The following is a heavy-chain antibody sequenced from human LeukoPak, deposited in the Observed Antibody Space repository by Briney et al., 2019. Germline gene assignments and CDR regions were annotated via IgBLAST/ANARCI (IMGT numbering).Heavy chain of an antibody. Sequence: SETLSLTCTVSGVSISSYYWSWIRQPAGKGLEWIGHIYTSGSTNYNPSLKSRVTMSVDTSKNQLSPKLSSVTAADTAVYYCARDQYYYDSSGLIVFDYWGQGTLVTVSS. CDR2: IYTSGST. CDR3: ARDQYYYDSSGLIVFDY. J-gene: IGHJ4*02. CDR1: GVSISSYY. D-gene: IGHD3-22*01. V-gene: IGHV4-4*07.